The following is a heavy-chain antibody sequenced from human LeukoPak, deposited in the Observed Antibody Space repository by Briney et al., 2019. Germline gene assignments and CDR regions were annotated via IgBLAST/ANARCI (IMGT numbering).Heavy chain of an antibody. V-gene: IGHV3-48*01. CDR3: ARNTAAGLFDY. J-gene: IGHJ4*02. CDR1: GFTFSIYS. CDR2: ISSSSSTI. Sequence: GGSLRLSCAASGFTFSIYSMNWVRQAPGKGLEWVSYISSSSSTIYYADSVKGRFTISRDNAKNSLYLQMNSLRAEDTALYHCARNTAAGLFDYWGQGTLVTVSS. D-gene: IGHD6-13*01.